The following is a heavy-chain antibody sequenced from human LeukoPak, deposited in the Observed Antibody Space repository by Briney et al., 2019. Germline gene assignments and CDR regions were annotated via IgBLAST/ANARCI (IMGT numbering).Heavy chain of an antibody. CDR3: ARLTSGKVEY. D-gene: IGHD2-15*01. CDR1: GYNFLTSW. CDR2: IYPGDSDT. V-gene: IGHV5-51*01. Sequence: GESLKISCKGPGYNFLTSWIGWVRQMPGKGLEWMGIIYPGDSDTRYSPSFRGQVTISADKSISTAYLQWSSLKASDTAMYYCARLTSGKVEYWGQGTLVTVSS. J-gene: IGHJ4*02.